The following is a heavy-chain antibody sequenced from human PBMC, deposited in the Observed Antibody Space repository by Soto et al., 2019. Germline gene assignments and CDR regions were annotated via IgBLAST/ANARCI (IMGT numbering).Heavy chain of an antibody. CDR2: ISGNGGTT. D-gene: IGHD4-17*01. Sequence: GGSLRLSCAASGFTFSSYWMHWVRQAPGKGLEWVSAISGNGGTTYYSDSVKGRFSISRDNSKNTLYLQMNSLRAEDTAVYYCVKALYGGADYWGQGTLVTVSS. V-gene: IGHV3-23*01. CDR3: VKALYGGADY. J-gene: IGHJ4*02. CDR1: GFTFSSYW.